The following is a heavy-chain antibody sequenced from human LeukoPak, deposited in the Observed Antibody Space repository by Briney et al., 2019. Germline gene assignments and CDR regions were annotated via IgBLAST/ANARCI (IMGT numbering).Heavy chain of an antibody. CDR2: ISSSGSTI. Sequence: GGSLRLSCAASGFTFSSYEMNWVRQAPGKGLEWVSYISSSGSTIYYADSVKGRFTISRDNAKNSLYLQMNSLRAEDTAVYYCARDRGNFQSSSFGYWGQGTLVTVSS. CDR1: GFTFSSYE. V-gene: IGHV3-48*03. J-gene: IGHJ4*02. CDR3: ARDRGNFQSSSFGY. D-gene: IGHD1-26*01.